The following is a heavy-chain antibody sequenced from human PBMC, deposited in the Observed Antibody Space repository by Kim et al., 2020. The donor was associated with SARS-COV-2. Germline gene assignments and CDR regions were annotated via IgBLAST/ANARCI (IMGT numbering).Heavy chain of an antibody. D-gene: IGHD3-10*01. CDR3: ARGREDAVLLWFGEPQGFDP. CDR2: ISYDGSNK. V-gene: IGHV3-30-3*01. Sequence: GGSLRLSCAASGFTFSSYAMHWVRQAPGKGLEWVAVISYDGSNKYYADSVKGRFTISRDNSKNTLYLQMNSLRAEDTAVYYCARGREDAVLLWFGEPQGFDPWGQGTLVTVSS. J-gene: IGHJ5*02. CDR1: GFTFSSYA.